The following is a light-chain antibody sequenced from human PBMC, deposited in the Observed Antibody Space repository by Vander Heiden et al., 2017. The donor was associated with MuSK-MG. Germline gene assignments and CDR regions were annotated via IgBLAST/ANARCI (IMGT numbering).Light chain of an antibody. Sequence: QSVLTHPPPVSGAPGLRVTIPCTGSNSNIGAGYDVHWVQQLPGTAPRVLIYGNSHRPSGVPDRFSGSKSGTSATLTINGLQAEEEGEYYCQYSDSSMNGVVFGTGTTLTVL. J-gene: IGLJ2*01. CDR2: GNS. V-gene: IGLV1-40*01. CDR3: QYSDSSMNGVV. CDR1: NSNIGAGYD.